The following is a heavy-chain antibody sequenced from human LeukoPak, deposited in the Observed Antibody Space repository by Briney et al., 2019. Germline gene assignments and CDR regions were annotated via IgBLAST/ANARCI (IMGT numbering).Heavy chain of an antibody. V-gene: IGHV3-53*01. CDR2: IYTGGST. CDR3: ARDRGGTFGI. CDR1: GFTVSSNC. J-gene: IGHJ4*02. D-gene: IGHD2-15*01. Sequence: PGGSLRLSCAASGFTVSSNCMSWVRQAPGKGLEWVSVIYTGGSTYYADSVKGRFTICRDNSKNTLFLQMSSLRGEDTAVYFCARDRGGTFGIWGQGTLVTVSS.